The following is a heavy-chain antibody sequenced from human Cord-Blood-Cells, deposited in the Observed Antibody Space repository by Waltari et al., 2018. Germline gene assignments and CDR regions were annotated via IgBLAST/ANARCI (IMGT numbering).Heavy chain of an antibody. V-gene: IGHV1-18*01. Sequence: QVQLVQSGAEVKKPGASVKVACKASGYTFTSYGLSWVRQAPGQGLEWMGWISAYNGNTNYAQKLQGRVTMTTDTSTSTAYMELRSLRSDDTAVYYCARELVGATNACWFDPWGQGTLVTVSS. J-gene: IGHJ5*02. CDR3: ARELVGATNACWFDP. D-gene: IGHD1-26*01. CDR1: GYTFTSYG. CDR2: ISAYNGNT.